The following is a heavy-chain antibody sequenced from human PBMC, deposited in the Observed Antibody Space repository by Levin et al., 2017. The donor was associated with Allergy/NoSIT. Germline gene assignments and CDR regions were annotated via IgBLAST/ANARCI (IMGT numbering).Heavy chain of an antibody. Sequence: SVKVSCKASGGTFSSYAISWVRQAPGQGLEWMGGIIPIFGTANYAQKFQGRVTITADKSTSTAYMELSSLRSEDTAVYYCAREYRAPWDIVVVPAAMGHDAFDIWGQGTMVTVSS. CDR2: IIPIFGTA. J-gene: IGHJ3*02. V-gene: IGHV1-69*06. CDR1: GGTFSSYA. D-gene: IGHD2-2*01. CDR3: AREYRAPWDIVVVPAAMGHDAFDI.